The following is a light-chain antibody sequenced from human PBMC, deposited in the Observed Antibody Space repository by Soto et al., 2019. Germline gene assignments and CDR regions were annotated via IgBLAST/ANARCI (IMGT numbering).Light chain of an antibody. J-gene: IGLJ2*01. Sequence: QLVLTQSPSASASLGASVKLTCTLSSGHSNYPIAWHQQHPEKGPRYLMKLNSDGSHNKGDGIPDRFSGSSSGAERYLTISSLQSEDEADYYCQTWGTGIQLFGGGTQLTVL. V-gene: IGLV4-69*01. CDR1: SGHSNYP. CDR2: LNSDGSH. CDR3: QTWGTGIQL.